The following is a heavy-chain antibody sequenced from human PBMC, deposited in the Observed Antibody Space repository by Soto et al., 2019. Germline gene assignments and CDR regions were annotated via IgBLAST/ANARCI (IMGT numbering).Heavy chain of an antibody. CDR3: AKGRSYYYYYGVDV. V-gene: IGHV3-23*01. Sequence: GGSLRLSCAASGFTFSSCAMGWVRQAPGKGLEWVSDIIDSGASTYYADSVQGRFTISRDNSQSTLYLQMNSLRAEDTALYYCAKGRSYYYYYGVDVWGQGTTVTVSS. CDR2: IIDSGAST. J-gene: IGHJ6*02. CDR1: GFTFSSCA.